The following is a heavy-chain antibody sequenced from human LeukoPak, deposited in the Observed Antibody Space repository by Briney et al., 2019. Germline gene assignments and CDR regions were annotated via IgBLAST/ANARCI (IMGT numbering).Heavy chain of an antibody. CDR2: ISGSGGGT. D-gene: IGHD6-19*01. V-gene: IGHV3-23*01. J-gene: IGHJ4*02. CDR3: AKDNRRHYTSGPNPDSLH. CDR1: VFTSSVHA. Sequence: GGSLRLSCAASVFTSSVHAMSWVRQAPGKGLEWVSGISGSGGGTNYADSVKGRFTVSRDNAKNSLYLQMDSLRVEDTAFYYCAKDNRRHYTSGPNPDSLHWGLGALVTVSS.